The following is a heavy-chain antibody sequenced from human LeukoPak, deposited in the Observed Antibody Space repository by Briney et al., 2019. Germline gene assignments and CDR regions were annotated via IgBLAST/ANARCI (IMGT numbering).Heavy chain of an antibody. CDR2: IFSSGIT. CDR3: ARDLAGTTDY. CDR1: GGSINTYY. V-gene: IGHV4-4*07. Sequence: PSETLSLTCTVSGGSINTYYWTWIRQSAGKGLQWIGRIFSSGITDYNPSLKSRITLSLDTSRNQISLELTSVTAADTAVYYCARDLAGTTDYWGQGTLVTVSS. J-gene: IGHJ4*02. D-gene: IGHD1-1*01.